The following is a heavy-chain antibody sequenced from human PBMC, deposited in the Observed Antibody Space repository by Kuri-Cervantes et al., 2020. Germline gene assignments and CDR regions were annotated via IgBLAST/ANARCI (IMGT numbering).Heavy chain of an antibody. D-gene: IGHD3-3*01. V-gene: IGHV3-30-3*01. J-gene: IGHJ4*02. Sequence: GGSLRLSCAASGFTFSSYAMHWVRQAPGKGLEWVAVISYDGSNKYYADSAKGRFTISRDNSKNTLYLQMNSLRAEDTAVYYCARDYDFWGLFDYWGQGTLVTVSS. CDR2: ISYDGSNK. CDR1: GFTFSSYA. CDR3: ARDYDFWGLFDY.